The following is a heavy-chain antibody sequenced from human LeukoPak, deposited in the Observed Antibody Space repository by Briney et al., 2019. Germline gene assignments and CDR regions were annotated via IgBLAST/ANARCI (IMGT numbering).Heavy chain of an antibody. CDR3: AAQKANYDFWSGYYTAEYFQH. CDR2: IYYSGST. J-gene: IGHJ1*01. Sequence: SETLSLTCTVSGGSISSGDYYWSWIRQPPGTGLEWIGYIYYSGSTYYNPSLKSRVTISVDTSKNQFSLKLSSVTAADTAVYYCAAQKANYDFWSGYYTAEYFQHWGQGTLVTVSS. D-gene: IGHD3-3*01. CDR1: GGSISSGDYY. V-gene: IGHV4-30-4*08.